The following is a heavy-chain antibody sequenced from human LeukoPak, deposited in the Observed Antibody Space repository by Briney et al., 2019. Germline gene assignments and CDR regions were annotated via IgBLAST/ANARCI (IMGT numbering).Heavy chain of an antibody. D-gene: IGHD3-16*01. CDR2: INHSGST. J-gene: IGHJ4*02. CDR3: ASFKRIMGFYY. Sequence: SETLSLTCAVYGGSFSGYYWSWIRQPPGKGLEWIGEINHSGSTNYNPSLKSRVTISVDTSKNQFSLKLSSVTAADTAVYYCASFKRIMGFYYWRQGTLVTVSP. CDR1: GGSFSGYY. V-gene: IGHV4-34*01.